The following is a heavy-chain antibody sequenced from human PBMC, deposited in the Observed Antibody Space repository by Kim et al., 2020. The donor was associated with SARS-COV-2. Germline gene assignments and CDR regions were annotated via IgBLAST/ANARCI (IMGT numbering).Heavy chain of an antibody. CDR3: AREKSGYDFRYFDY. D-gene: IGHD5-12*01. Sequence: SVKVSCKASGGTFSSYAISWVRQAPGQGLEWMGRIIPILGIANYAQKFQGRVTITADKSTSTAYMELSSLRSEDTAVYYCAREKSGYDFRYFDYWGQGTLVTVSS. CDR1: GGTFSSYA. V-gene: IGHV1-69*04. CDR2: IIPILGIA. J-gene: IGHJ4*02.